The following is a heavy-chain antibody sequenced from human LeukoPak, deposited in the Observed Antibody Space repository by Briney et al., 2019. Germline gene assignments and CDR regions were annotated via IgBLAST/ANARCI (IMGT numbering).Heavy chain of an antibody. CDR2: INFNSGGT. J-gene: IGHJ4*02. V-gene: IGHV1-2*02. Sequence: GASVNVSCKASGYSFSGYYIHWVRQAPGQGLEWMGWINFNSGGTNYALKFQGRVTITRDTSSSTVYMEVTRLTSDDTAVYFCSREDYWGQGTLVTVSS. CDR1: GYSFSGYY. CDR3: SREDY.